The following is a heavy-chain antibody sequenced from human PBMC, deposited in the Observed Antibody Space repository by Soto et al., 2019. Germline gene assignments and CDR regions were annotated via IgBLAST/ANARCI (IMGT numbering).Heavy chain of an antibody. J-gene: IGHJ4*02. CDR1: GGSISPYY. Sequence: PSETLSLTCTVSGGSISPYYWSWIRQPPGKGLEWVGYIYYAGTTSYNPSLKSRVAISLETSKSQFSLRLSSVTAADTAVYYCARSSSGSYYQQYWGLGALVTVSS. CDR3: ARSSSGSYYQQY. CDR2: IYYAGTT. V-gene: IGHV4-59*08. D-gene: IGHD3-10*01.